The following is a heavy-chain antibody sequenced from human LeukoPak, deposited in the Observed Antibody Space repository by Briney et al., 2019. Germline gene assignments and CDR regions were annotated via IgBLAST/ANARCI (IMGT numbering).Heavy chain of an antibody. J-gene: IGHJ4*02. CDR3: ARDYDILTGYSPAY. D-gene: IGHD3-9*01. V-gene: IGHV3-30*04. CDR1: GFTFSSYA. Sequence: QPGRSLRLSCAASGFTFSSYAMHWVRQAPGKGLEWVAVISYDGSNKYYADSVKGRLTISRDNSKNTLYLQMNSLRAEDTAVYYCARDYDILTGYSPAYWGQGTLVTVSS. CDR2: ISYDGSNK.